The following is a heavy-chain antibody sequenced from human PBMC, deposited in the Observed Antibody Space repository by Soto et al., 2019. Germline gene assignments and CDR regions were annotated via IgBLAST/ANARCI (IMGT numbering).Heavy chain of an antibody. CDR1: VGTFSNYA. V-gene: IGHV1-69*13. CDR2: IIPIFGTA. Sequence: SVKVSCKASVGTFSNYAISWVRQSPGRGLEWMGGIIPIFGTANYAQKFQGRVTITADESTSTAYMELSSLRSEDTAVYYCARSIKQGLAADSFAYSARRTTDTVSS. J-gene: IGHJ4*01. CDR3: ARSIKQGLAADSFAY. D-gene: IGHD6-19*01.